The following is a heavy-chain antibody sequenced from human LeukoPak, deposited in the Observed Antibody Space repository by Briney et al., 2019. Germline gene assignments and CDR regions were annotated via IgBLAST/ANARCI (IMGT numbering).Heavy chain of an antibody. J-gene: IGHJ3*02. Sequence: PSETLSLTCTVSGGSISIYYWSWIRQPPGKGLEWIGYIYYSVSTTYNPSLKSRVPISVDTSKNQFSLKLSSVTAADTAVYYCARDRPRYCSGGSCVHDAFDIWGQGTMVTVSS. D-gene: IGHD2-15*01. CDR1: GGSISIYY. V-gene: IGHV4-59*01. CDR3: ARDRPRYCSGGSCVHDAFDI. CDR2: IYYSVST.